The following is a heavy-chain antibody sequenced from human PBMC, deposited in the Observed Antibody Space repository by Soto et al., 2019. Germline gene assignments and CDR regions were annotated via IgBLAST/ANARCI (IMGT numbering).Heavy chain of an antibody. D-gene: IGHD2-2*02. V-gene: IGHV3-74*01. CDR2: INSDGSST. J-gene: IGHJ5*02. CDR1: GFTFRNYW. CDR3: GRDHCTTTTCYTVWFDP. Sequence: EVQLVESGGGLVQPGGALRLSCAASGFTFRNYWMHWVRQAPGKGLVWVSRINSDGSSTTYADSVKGRFTISRDNAKNTLDLQMNSLTAEDTAVYYCGRDHCTTTTCYTVWFDPWGQGTPVTVSS.